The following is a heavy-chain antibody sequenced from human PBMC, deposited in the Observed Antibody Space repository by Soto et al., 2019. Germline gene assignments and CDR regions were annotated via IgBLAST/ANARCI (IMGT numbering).Heavy chain of an antibody. CDR2: ISSNGIGT. V-gene: IGHV3-64*01. Sequence: EVQLVESGGGLAQPGGSLRLSCAASGFTLSSDAMDWVRQAPGKELEYVSGISSNGIGTYYANSVKGRFTNSRDNSKNTVYLQMDSLRPEEMAVYYCARRARADYYYMDVWGKGTTVTVS. CDR1: GFTLSSDA. J-gene: IGHJ6*03. CDR3: ARRARADYYYMDV. D-gene: IGHD6-6*01.